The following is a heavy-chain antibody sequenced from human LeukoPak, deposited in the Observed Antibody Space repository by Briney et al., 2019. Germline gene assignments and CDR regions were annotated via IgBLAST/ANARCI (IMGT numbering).Heavy chain of an antibody. CDR2: IRLDGSNK. CDR1: GFTFSAYA. CDR3: AKTGEGYYFDY. J-gene: IGHJ4*02. Sequence: PGGSLRLSCAASGFTFSAYAMHWVRQAPGKGLEWVVFIRLDGSNKNYGDSVKGRFTISRDNSKNTLYLEMNSLRSEDTAVYYCAKTGEGYYFDYWGQGTLVTVSS. V-gene: IGHV3-30*02. D-gene: IGHD7-27*01.